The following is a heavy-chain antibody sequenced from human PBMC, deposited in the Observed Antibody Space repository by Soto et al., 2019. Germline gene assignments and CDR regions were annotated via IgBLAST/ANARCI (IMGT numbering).Heavy chain of an antibody. D-gene: IGHD1-26*01. V-gene: IGHV4-59*01. CDR3: ARVMPDGVGATGIFYYYGMDV. CDR1: GGSISSYY. Sequence: SETLSLTCTVSGGSISSYYWSWIRQPPGKGLEWIGYIYYSGSTNYNPSLKSRVTISVDTSKNQFSLKLSSATAADTAVYYCARVMPDGVGATGIFYYYGMDVWGQGTTVTVSS. J-gene: IGHJ6*02. CDR2: IYYSGST.